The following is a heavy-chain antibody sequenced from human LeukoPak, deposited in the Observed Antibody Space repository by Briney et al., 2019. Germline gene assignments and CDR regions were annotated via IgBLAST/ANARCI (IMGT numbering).Heavy chain of an antibody. CDR1: GFTFSSYA. V-gene: IGHV3-30*04. J-gene: IGHJ4*02. D-gene: IGHD6-13*01. CDR3: AKSPPYSAAGATLDY. Sequence: PGGSLRLSCAASGFTFSSYAMHWVRQAPGKGLEWVAVISYDGSNKYYADSVKGRFTISRDNSKNTLYLQMNSLRAEDTAVYYCAKSPPYSAAGATLDYWGQGTLVTVSS. CDR2: ISYDGSNK.